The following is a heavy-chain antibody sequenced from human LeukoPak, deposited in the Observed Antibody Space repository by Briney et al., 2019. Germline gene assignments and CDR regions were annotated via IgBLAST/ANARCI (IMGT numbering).Heavy chain of an antibody. CDR2: FDPEDGET. Sequence: GASVKVSCKASGYTFTSYGISWVRQAPGKGLEWMGGFDPEDGETIYAQKFQGRVTMTEDTSTDTAYMELSSLRSEDTAVYYCATESPYCGGDCYIRANWFDPWGQGTLVTVSS. V-gene: IGHV1-24*01. CDR3: ATESPYCGGDCYIRANWFDP. J-gene: IGHJ5*02. D-gene: IGHD2-21*02. CDR1: GYTFTSYG.